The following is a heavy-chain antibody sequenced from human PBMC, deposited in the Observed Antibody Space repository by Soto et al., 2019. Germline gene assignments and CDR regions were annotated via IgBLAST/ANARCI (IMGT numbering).Heavy chain of an antibody. J-gene: IGHJ4*02. CDR3: AKDSWGWKRPDY. V-gene: IGHV3-30*18. D-gene: IGHD3-16*01. CDR2: LSYDGSNK. CDR1: GFTFSSYG. Sequence: QVQLVESGGGVVQPGRSLRLSCAASGFTFSSYGMHWVRQAPGKGLEWVAVLSYDGSNKYYADSVKGRFTISRDKSKNTLYLQMNSLRAEATAVYYCAKDSWGWKRPDYWGQGTLVTVSS.